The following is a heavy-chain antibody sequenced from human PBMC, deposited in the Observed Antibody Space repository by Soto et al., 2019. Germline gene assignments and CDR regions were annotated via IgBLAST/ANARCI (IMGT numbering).Heavy chain of an antibody. CDR3: ARHIYSSSSDDDFDM. Sequence: GGSLRLSCAASGFTVSSNYMSWVRQAPGKGLEWVSVIYSGGSTYYADSVKGRFTISRDNSKNTLYLQMNSLRAEDTAVYYCARHIYSSSSDDDFDMGGQGTMDTVS. D-gene: IGHD6-6*01. CDR1: GFTVSSNY. CDR2: IYSGGST. V-gene: IGHV3-53*01. J-gene: IGHJ3*02.